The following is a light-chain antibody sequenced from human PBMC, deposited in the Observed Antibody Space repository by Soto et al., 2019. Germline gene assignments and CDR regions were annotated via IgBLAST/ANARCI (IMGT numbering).Light chain of an antibody. CDR1: QSVGNNY. V-gene: IGKV3-20*01. J-gene: IGKJ1*01. Sequence: IALTQSPDTLSLSPGERATLSCRASQSVGNNYLAWYQQKPGQAPRLLIYDASSRATGIPDRFSGSGSGTDFTLTISRLEPEDFAVYYCQQCAYSPRTFGQGTKVEVK. CDR3: QQCAYSPRT. CDR2: DAS.